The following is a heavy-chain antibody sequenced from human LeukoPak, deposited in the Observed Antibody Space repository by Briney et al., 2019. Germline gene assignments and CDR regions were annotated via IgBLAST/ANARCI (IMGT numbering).Heavy chain of an antibody. Sequence: PSQTLSLTCAVYGGSFSGYYWSWIRQPPGKGLEWIGEINHSGSTNYNPSLKSRVTISLDTSKNQFSLKLSSVTAADTAVYYCARGRVSLDPWGQGTLVTVSS. CDR3: ARGRVSLDP. CDR1: GGSFSGYY. J-gene: IGHJ5*02. CDR2: INHSGST. V-gene: IGHV4-34*01.